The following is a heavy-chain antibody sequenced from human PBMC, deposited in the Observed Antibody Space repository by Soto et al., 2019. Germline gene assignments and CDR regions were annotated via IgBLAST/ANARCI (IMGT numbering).Heavy chain of an antibody. CDR2: IIPIFGTA. V-gene: IGHV1-69*13. D-gene: IGHD2-2*01. Sequence: GASVKVSCKASGGTFSSYAISWVRQAPGQGLEWMGGIIPIFGTANYAQKFQGRVTITADESTSTAYMELSSLRSEDTAVYYCARDHGGSPAAMFRMDVWGQGTTVNV. CDR1: GGTFSSYA. CDR3: ARDHGGSPAAMFRMDV. J-gene: IGHJ6*02.